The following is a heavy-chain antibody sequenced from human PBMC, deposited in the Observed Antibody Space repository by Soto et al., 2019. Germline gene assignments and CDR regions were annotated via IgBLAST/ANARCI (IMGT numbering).Heavy chain of an antibody. D-gene: IGHD6-19*01. CDR2: ISAYNGNT. Sequence: ASVKVSCKASGYTFTSYGISWVRQAPGQGLEWMGWISAYNGNTNYAQKLQGRVTMTTDTSTSTAYMELRSLRSDDTAVYYCARDKAPLAYSSGGTYDYWGQGTLVTVYS. CDR1: GYTFTSYG. J-gene: IGHJ4*02. V-gene: IGHV1-18*04. CDR3: ARDKAPLAYSSGGTYDY.